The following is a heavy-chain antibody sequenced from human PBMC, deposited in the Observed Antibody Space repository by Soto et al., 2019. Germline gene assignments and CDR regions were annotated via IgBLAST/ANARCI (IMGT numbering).Heavy chain of an antibody. D-gene: IGHD6-25*01. Sequence: PGGSLRLSCAASGFTVSSTYMTWVRQAPGKGLEWVSVIYGGLTTSYADSVKGRFTISRDNSKNTVFLQMNSLRGEDTAVYYCAREFRPYSSAYFDYWGQGTLVTVSS. J-gene: IGHJ4*02. V-gene: IGHV3-53*01. CDR2: IYGGLTT. CDR3: AREFRPYSSAYFDY. CDR1: GFTVSSTY.